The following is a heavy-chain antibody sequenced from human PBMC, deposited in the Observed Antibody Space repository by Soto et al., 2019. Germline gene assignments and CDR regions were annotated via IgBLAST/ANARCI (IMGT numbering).Heavy chain of an antibody. CDR3: ARGQRPSPFDY. Sequence: SETLSLTCTVSGGSISSSSYYWGWIRQPPGKGLEWIGSIYYSGSTYYNPSLKSRVTISVDTSKNQFSLKLSSVTAADTAVYYCARGQRPSPFDYWGQGTLVTVSS. J-gene: IGHJ4*02. V-gene: IGHV4-39*01. CDR1: GGSISSSSYY. CDR2: IYYSGST.